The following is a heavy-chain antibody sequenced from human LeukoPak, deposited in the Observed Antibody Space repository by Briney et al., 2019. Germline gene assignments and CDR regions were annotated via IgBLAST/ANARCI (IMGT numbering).Heavy chain of an antibody. Sequence: GGSLRLSCAASGFSFSDYWMHWVRQAPGKGLVWVSRMNSDGSRTAYADSVKGRFTISRDNAKNSLYLQMNSLRAEDTAVYYCARDGGEWELDYWGQGTLVTVSS. CDR2: MNSDGSRT. CDR1: GFSFSDYW. V-gene: IGHV3-74*03. CDR3: ARDGGEWELDY. J-gene: IGHJ4*02. D-gene: IGHD1-26*01.